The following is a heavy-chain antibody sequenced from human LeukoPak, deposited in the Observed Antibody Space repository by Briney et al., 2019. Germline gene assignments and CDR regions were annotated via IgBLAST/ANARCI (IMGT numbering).Heavy chain of an antibody. J-gene: IGHJ6*03. CDR2: INPNSGGT. CDR1: GYTFTGYS. CDR3: ARDKIAAAGLQADYYYFYYMDV. Sequence: ASVKVSCKASGYTFTGYSMHWVRQAPGQGLEWMGWINPNSGGTNYAQKFQGRVTMTRDTSISTAYMELSRLTSDDTAVYYCARDKIAAAGLQADYYYFYYMDVWGKGTTVTVSS. V-gene: IGHV1-2*02. D-gene: IGHD6-13*01.